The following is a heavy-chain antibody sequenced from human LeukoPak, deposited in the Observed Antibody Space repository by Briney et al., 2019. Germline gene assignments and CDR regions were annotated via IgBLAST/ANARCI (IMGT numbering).Heavy chain of an antibody. D-gene: IGHD3-10*01. Sequence: SETLSLTCTVSGGSISSYYWSWIRQPPGKGLEWIGYIYYSGSTNYNPSLKSRVTISVDTSKNQFSLKLSSVTAADTAVYYCARGNLMVRGEDGMDVWGQGTTVTVSS. CDR2: IYYSGST. V-gene: IGHV4-59*08. J-gene: IGHJ6*02. CDR3: ARGNLMVRGEDGMDV. CDR1: GGSISSYY.